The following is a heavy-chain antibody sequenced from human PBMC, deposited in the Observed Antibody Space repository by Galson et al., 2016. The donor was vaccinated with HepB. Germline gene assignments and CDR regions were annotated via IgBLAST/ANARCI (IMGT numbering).Heavy chain of an antibody. CDR3: ATRGGGNPLFGY. V-gene: IGHV3-74*01. Sequence: SLRLSCAASGFTFSRYWMHWVRQAPGKGLVWVSRINSDGSSISYVDSVKGRFTISRDNAKSTLYLQMNSLRAEDTAVYYCATRGGGNPLFGYWGQGTLVTVSS. CDR2: INSDGSSI. J-gene: IGHJ4*02. D-gene: IGHD4-23*01. CDR1: GFTFSRYW.